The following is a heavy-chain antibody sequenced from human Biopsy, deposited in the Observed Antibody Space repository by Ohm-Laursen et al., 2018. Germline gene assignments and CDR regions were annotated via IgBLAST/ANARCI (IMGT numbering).Heavy chain of an antibody. D-gene: IGHD3-22*01. J-gene: IGHJ5*02. CDR3: ARDYDNSGYYYGS. Sequence: GTLSLTCTVSGGSISNNNYYWGWIRQPPGKGLEWIGSIFYRGSTHYKPSLKSRVNISVDTPKNQFSLKLNTVTAADTAVYYCARDYDNSGYYYGSWGQGTLVTVSS. V-gene: IGHV4-39*01. CDR2: IFYRGST. CDR1: GGSISNNNYY.